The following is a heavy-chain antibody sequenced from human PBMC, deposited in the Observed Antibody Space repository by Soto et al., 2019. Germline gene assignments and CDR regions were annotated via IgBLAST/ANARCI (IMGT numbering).Heavy chain of an antibody. CDR1: GDSVSSNSAA. CDR2: TYYRSKWYN. Sequence: SQTLSLTCAISGDSVSSNSAAWNWIRQSPSRGLEWLGRTYYRSKWYNDYAVSVKSRITINPDTSKNQFSLQLNSVTPEDTAVYYCARDLYYDSSGYYHYYYGMDVWGQGTTVTVSS. V-gene: IGHV6-1*01. CDR3: ARDLYYDSSGYYHYYYGMDV. D-gene: IGHD3-22*01. J-gene: IGHJ6*02.